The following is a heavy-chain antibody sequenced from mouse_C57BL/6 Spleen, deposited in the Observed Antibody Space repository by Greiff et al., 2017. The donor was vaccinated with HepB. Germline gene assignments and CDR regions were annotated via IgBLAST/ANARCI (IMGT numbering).Heavy chain of an antibody. V-gene: IGHV3-6*01. J-gene: IGHJ2*01. Sequence: DVKLEESGPGLVKPSQSLSLTCSVTGYSITSGYYWNWIRQFPGNKLEWMGYISYDGSNNYNPSLKNRISITRDTSKNQFFLKLNSVTTEDTATYYCARDRDYYYGSSLDYWGQGTTLTVSS. CDR3: ARDRDYYYGSSLDY. CDR1: GYSITSGYY. CDR2: ISYDGSN. D-gene: IGHD1-1*01.